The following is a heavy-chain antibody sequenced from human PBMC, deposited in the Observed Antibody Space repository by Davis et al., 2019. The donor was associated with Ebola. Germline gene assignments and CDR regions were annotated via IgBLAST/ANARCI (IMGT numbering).Heavy chain of an antibody. V-gene: IGHV3-48*02. CDR2: ISSSSSTI. Sequence: PGGSLRLSCAASGFTFSSYSMNWVRQAPGKGLEWVSYISSSSSTIYYADSVKGRFTISRDNAKNSLYLQMNSLRDEDTAVYYCARRGQRDIVVVPAAIRMRFWYYYYYMDVWGQGTTVTVSS. CDR3: ARRGQRDIVVVPAAIRMRFWYYYYYMDV. D-gene: IGHD2-2*02. J-gene: IGHJ6*03. CDR1: GFTFSSYS.